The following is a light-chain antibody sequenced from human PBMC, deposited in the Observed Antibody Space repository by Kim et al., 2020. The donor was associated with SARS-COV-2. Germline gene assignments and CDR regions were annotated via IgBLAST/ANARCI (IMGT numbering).Light chain of an antibody. V-gene: IGLV3-19*01. J-gene: IGLJ2*01. CDR3: TSRDSNDNVV. CDR2: GKN. CDR1: RLSSYY. Sequence: VALGQTVRLTCQEDRLSSYYATWLHPTPGQPPILVIYGKNNRPSGLQDRFSGSSSGNTASLTITGTQAGDEAYYFCTSRDSNDNVVFGGGNKLTVL.